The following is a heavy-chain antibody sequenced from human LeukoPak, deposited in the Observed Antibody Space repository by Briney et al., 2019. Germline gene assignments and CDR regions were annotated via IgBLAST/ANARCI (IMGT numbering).Heavy chain of an antibody. Sequence: SETLSLTCTVSGGSISSSYWGWIRHPPGKGLEWIGYFYYSGSTKYNPSLQCRVTISVDTSKNQFSPRLYSVTAADTAVYYCARRGQENTMITANNWFDPWGQGTLVTVSS. CDR3: ARRGQENTMITANNWFDP. D-gene: IGHD3-16*01. CDR1: GGSISSSY. J-gene: IGHJ5*02. CDR2: FYYSGST. V-gene: IGHV4-59*08.